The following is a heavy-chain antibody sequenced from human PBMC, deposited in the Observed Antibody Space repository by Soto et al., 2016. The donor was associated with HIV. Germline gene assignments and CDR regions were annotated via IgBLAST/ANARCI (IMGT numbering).Heavy chain of an antibody. CDR2: FDREDGET. J-gene: IGHJ4*02. V-gene: IGHV1-24*01. Sequence: QVQLVQSGAEVKKPGASVKVSCKVSGYILTEFSMHWVRQAPGKGLEWMGGFDREDGETIYAQKFQGRVTMTEDTSTDTAYMELSSLRSEDTAVYYCARGTYYYGSGSHYYFDYWGQGTLVTVSS. D-gene: IGHD3-10*01. CDR3: ARGTYYYGSGSHYYFDY. CDR1: GYILTEFS.